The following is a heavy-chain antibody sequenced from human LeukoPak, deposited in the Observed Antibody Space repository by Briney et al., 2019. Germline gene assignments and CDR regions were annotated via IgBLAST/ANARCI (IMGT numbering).Heavy chain of an antibody. D-gene: IGHD2-15*01. CDR1: GFTFSSYA. J-gene: IGHJ4*02. V-gene: IGHV3-23*01. CDR3: AKALQVEVAATASLDY. CDR2: ISGSGGST. Sequence: PGGSLRLSCAASGFTFSSYAMSWVRQAPGKGLEWVSAISGSGGSTYYADSVKGRFTISGDNSKNTLYLQMNSLRAEDTAVYYCAKALQVEVAATASLDYWGQGTLVTVSS.